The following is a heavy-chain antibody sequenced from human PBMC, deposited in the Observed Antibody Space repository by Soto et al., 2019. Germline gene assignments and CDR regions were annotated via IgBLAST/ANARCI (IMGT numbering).Heavy chain of an antibody. CDR2: IKSKTDGGTT. V-gene: IGHV3-15*07. Sequence: GGSLRLSCAASGFTFSNAWMNWVRQAPGKGLEWVGRIKSKTDGGTTDYAAPVKGRFTISRDDSKNTLYLQMNSLKTEDTAVYYCTTVEEGFGELSPYPHDYYYYYGMDVWGQGTTVTVSS. CDR1: GFTFSNAW. J-gene: IGHJ6*02. D-gene: IGHD3-10*01. CDR3: TTVEEGFGELSPYPHDYYYYYGMDV.